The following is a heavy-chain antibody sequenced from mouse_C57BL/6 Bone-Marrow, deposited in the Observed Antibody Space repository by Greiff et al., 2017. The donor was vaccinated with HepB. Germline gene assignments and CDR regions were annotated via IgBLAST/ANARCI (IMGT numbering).Heavy chain of an antibody. CDR1: GYTFTDYE. J-gene: IGHJ2*01. CDR3: MVTTYFDY. CDR2: IDPETGGT. V-gene: IGHV1-15*01. D-gene: IGHD2-2*01. Sequence: VKLQESGAELVRPGASVTLSCKASGYTFTDYEMHWVKQTPVHGLEWIGAIDPETGGTAYNQKFKGKAILTADKSSSTAYMELRSLTSEDSAVYYFMVTTYFDYWGQGTTLTVSS.